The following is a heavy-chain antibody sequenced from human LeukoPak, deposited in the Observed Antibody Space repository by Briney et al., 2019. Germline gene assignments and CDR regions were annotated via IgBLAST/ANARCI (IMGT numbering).Heavy chain of an antibody. CDR1: GFTFSSYS. J-gene: IGHJ5*02. CDR3: ARRPRDVVVPAAMENWFDP. D-gene: IGHD2-2*01. V-gene: IGHV3-48*01. CDR2: ISSSSSTI. Sequence: GGSLRLSCAASGFTFSSYSMNWVRQAPGKGLEWVSYISSSSSTIYYADSVKGRFTISRDNAKNSLYLRMNSLRAEDTAVYYCARRPRDVVVPAAMENWFDPWGQGTLVTVSS.